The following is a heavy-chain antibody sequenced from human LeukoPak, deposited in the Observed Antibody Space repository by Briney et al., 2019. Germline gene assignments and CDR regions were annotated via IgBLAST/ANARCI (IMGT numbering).Heavy chain of an antibody. J-gene: IGHJ2*01. CDR2: INPSGGST. CDR1: GYTFTSSY. V-gene: IGHV1-46*01. Sequence: ASVKVSCKASGYTFTSSYMHWVRQAPGQGLEWMGIINPSGGSTSYAQRFQGRVTMTRDTFTSTVYMELSSLRSEDTAVYYCARSPPRGYGYFDPWGRGTLVTVSS. CDR3: ARSPPRGYGYFDP. D-gene: IGHD5-12*01.